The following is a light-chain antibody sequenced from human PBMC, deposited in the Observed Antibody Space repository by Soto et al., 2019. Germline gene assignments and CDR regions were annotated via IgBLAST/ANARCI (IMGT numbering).Light chain of an antibody. V-gene: IGKV3-11*01. CDR2: DAS. J-gene: IGKJ4*01. CDR3: QQRVSPPLT. CDR1: QSVDDY. Sequence: EIVLTQSPGTLSLSPGERATLSCRASQSVDDYIAWYQQKPGQAPRLLIYDASNRATGIPARFSGSGSGTDFTLTISSLEPEDFALYYCQQRVSPPLTFGGGTRVEI.